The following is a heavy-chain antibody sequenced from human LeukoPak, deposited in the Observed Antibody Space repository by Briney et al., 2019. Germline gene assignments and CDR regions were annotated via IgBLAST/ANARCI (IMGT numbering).Heavy chain of an antibody. CDR1: GGSISSGSYY. V-gene: IGHV4-61*02. D-gene: IGHD3-16*01. J-gene: IGHJ6*03. Sequence: SETLSLTCTVSGGSISSGSYYWSWIRQPAGKGLEWIGRIYTSGSTNYNPSLKGRVTISVDTSKNQFSLKLSSVTAADTAVYYCARGRLGFLYYYYMDVWGKGTTVTVSS. CDR3: ARGRLGFLYYYYMDV. CDR2: IYTSGST.